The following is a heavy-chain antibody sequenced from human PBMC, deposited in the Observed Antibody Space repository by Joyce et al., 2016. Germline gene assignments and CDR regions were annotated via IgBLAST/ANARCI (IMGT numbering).Heavy chain of an antibody. CDR3: ALKGYYDSSDDQNYYGLDV. V-gene: IGHV3-20*01. D-gene: IGHD3-22*01. CDR2: INWNGDRT. J-gene: IGHJ6*02. Sequence: EVQLVESGGGVVRPGGSLRLSCAASGLTFDDYDMIWVRQAPWKGLEWVSGINWNGDRTAYADSVKGRFIISRDNARNSLYLQMNSLRPEDTALYHCALKGYYDSSDDQNYYGLDVWGQGTTVTVSS. CDR1: GLTFDDYD.